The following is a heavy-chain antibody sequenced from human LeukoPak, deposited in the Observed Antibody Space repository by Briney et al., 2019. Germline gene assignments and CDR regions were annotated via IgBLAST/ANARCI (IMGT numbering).Heavy chain of an antibody. CDR2: ISWNSGSI. CDR1: GFTFDDYA. CDR3: AKDYVLRYFDRGYFDY. V-gene: IGHV3-9*01. D-gene: IGHD3-9*01. J-gene: IGHJ4*02. Sequence: GRSLRLSCAASGFTFDDYAMHWVRQAPGKGLEWVSGISWNSGSIGYADSVKGRFTISRDNAKNSLYLQMNSLRAEDTALYYCAKDYVLRYFDRGYFDYWGQGTLVTVSS.